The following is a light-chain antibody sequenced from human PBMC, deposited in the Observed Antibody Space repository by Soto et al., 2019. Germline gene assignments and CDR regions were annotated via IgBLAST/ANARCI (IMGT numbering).Light chain of an antibody. Sequence: EIVMTQSPATLSVSPGERATLSCRASQSVRSSLAWYQQKPGQAPRLLIYGASTRATGIPARFSGSGSGTDFTLTISSLEPEDFAVYYCQQRSNWPPIPFGQGTRLEIK. CDR3: QQRSNWPPIP. V-gene: IGKV3-15*01. CDR1: QSVRSS. CDR2: GAS. J-gene: IGKJ5*01.